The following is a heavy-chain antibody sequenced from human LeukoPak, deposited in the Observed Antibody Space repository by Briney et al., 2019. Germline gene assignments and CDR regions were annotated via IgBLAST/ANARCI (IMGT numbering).Heavy chain of an antibody. D-gene: IGHD1-26*01. Sequence: GGSLRLSCAASGFTFTSYGMHWVRQAPGKGLEWVAVISYDVSDKYYVDSVKGRFTISRDNSRNTLYLQMNSLRSDDTAVYYCARPWGDVSIATWFNPWGQGTRVTVSS. CDR1: GFTFTSYG. J-gene: IGHJ5*02. CDR3: ARPWGDVSIATWFNP. CDR2: ISYDVSDK. V-gene: IGHV3-30*03.